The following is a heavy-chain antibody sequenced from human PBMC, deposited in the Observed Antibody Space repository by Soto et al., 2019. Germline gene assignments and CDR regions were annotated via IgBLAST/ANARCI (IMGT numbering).Heavy chain of an antibody. Sequence: EVQLVESGGGLVQPGGSLRLSCAASGFTVSSKYMSWVRQAPGKGLEWVSLIQSGGPTYYADSVKGRFTISRDTSENTVHLKMDSLRAQVTSVYYWARDDVRCDGGRSYGFPLAVWGKGTTVTASS. CDR3: ARDDVRCDGGRSYGFPLAV. V-gene: IGHV3-66*01. CDR1: GFTVSSKY. J-gene: IGHJ6*04. CDR2: IQSGGPT. D-gene: IGHD2-15*01.